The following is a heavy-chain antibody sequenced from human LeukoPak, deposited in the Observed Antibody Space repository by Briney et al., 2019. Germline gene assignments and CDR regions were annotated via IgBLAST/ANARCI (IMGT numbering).Heavy chain of an antibody. CDR1: GFTFSSYG. V-gene: IGHV3-30*18. CDR2: ISYDGSNK. CDR3: AKDRPYSSGWYGLCDY. J-gene: IGHJ4*02. D-gene: IGHD6-19*01. Sequence: GGSLRLSCAASGFTFSSYGMHWVRQAPGKGLEWVAVISYDGSNKYYADSVKGRFTISRDNSKNTLYLQMNSLRAEDTAVYYCAKDRPYSSGWYGLCDYWGQGTLVTVSS.